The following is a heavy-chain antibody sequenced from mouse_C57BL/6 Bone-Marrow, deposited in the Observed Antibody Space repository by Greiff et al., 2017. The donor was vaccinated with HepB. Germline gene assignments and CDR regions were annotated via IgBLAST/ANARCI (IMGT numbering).Heavy chain of an antibody. D-gene: IGHD2-5*01. J-gene: IGHJ3*01. Sequence: QVQLQQPGAELVKPGASVKMSCKASGYTFTSYWITWVKQRPGQGLEWIGDIYPGSGSTNYNEKFKSKATLTVDTSSSTAYMQLSSLTSDDSAVYYCALGYSNYAWFAYWGQGTLVTVSA. CDR3: ALGYSNYAWFAY. V-gene: IGHV1-55*01. CDR1: GYTFTSYW. CDR2: IYPGSGST.